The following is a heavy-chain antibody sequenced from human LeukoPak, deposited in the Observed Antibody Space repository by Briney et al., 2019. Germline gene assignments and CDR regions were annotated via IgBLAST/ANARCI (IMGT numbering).Heavy chain of an antibody. CDR1: GFTVSSNY. CDR2: IYSGGST. Sequence: GGSLRLSCAASGFTVSSNYMSWVRQAPGKGLEWVSVIYSGGSTYYADSVEGRFTISRDNSKNTLYLQMNSLRAEDTAVCYCARRSGSYFHYYYYYMDVWGKGTTVTVSS. V-gene: IGHV3-53*01. J-gene: IGHJ6*03. D-gene: IGHD1-26*01. CDR3: ARRSGSYFHYYYYYMDV.